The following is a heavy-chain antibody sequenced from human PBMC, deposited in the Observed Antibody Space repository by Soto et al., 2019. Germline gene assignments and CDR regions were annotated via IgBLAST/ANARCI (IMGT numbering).Heavy chain of an antibody. Sequence: TVGSLRLSFAASGFTLGAFAMAWVRQRPGNGLEWVSSLSGGGGSTYYNNSVRVLFTISRDNSNSTLFLQMNNLRAEDTAVYFCAKTQRATTVVTPYWYCDLWGRGTLVTVS. J-gene: IGHJ2*01. D-gene: IGHD4-17*01. CDR3: AKTQRATTVVTPYWYCDL. V-gene: IGHV3-23*01. CDR1: GFTLGAFA. CDR2: LSGGGGST.